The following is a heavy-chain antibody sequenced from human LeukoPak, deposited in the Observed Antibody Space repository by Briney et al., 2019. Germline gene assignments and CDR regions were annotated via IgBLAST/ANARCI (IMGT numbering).Heavy chain of an antibody. D-gene: IGHD3-22*01. V-gene: IGHV4-34*01. CDR1: GGSFSGKY. CDR3: ARGELNYYDSSGYIPCGAFDI. CDR2: INHGGST. Sequence: SETLSLTCAVYGGSFSGKYWSWIRQPPGKGLEWIGEINHGGSTNYNPSLKSRVTISVDTSKNQFSLKLSSVTAADTAVYYCARGELNYYDSSGYIPCGAFDIWGQGTMVTVSS. J-gene: IGHJ3*02.